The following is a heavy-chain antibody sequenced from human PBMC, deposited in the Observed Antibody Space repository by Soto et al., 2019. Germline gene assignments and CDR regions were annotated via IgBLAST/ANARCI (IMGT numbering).Heavy chain of an antibody. CDR3: ARDGVRYCSSTSCMSMDV. D-gene: IGHD2-2*01. J-gene: IGHJ6*02. CDR1: GFTFSSYD. V-gene: IGHV3-13*04. Sequence: EVQLVESGGGLVQPGGSLRLSCAASGFTFSSYDMHWVRQATGKGLEWVSAIGTAGDTYYPGSVKGRFTISRENAKNSLYLQMNSLRAGDTAVYYCARDGVRYCSSTSCMSMDVWGQGTTVTVSS. CDR2: IGTAGDT.